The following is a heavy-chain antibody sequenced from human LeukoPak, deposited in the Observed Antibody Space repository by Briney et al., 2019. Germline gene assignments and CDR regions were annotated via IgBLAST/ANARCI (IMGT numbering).Heavy chain of an antibody. D-gene: IGHD2-15*01. V-gene: IGHV3-30-3*01. CDR3: ASNRGVVAAIHPFDY. CDR1: GFTFSSTS. Sequence: GGSLRFSCAASGFTFSSTSLSGSRKAPGRGLEGVPVISYDGNNKYYADSVKGRFTISRDNSKNTLSLQMNSLRTEDTAVYYCASNRGVVAAIHPFDYWGQGTLVTVSS. J-gene: IGHJ4*02. CDR2: ISYDGNNK.